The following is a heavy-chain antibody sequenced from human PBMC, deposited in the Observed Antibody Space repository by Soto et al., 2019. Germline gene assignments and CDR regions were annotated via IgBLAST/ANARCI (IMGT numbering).Heavy chain of an antibody. CDR2: IYYSGST. V-gene: IGHV4-59*08. Sequence: SVTLSLTCTVSGGSISSYYWSWIRQPPEKGLEWIGYIYYSGSTNYNPSLKSRVTISVDTSKNQFSLKLSSVTAADTAVYYCARGPQFQLLYAYFDYWGQGTQVTVSS. CDR1: GGSISSYY. J-gene: IGHJ4*02. D-gene: IGHD2-2*02. CDR3: ARGPQFQLLYAYFDY.